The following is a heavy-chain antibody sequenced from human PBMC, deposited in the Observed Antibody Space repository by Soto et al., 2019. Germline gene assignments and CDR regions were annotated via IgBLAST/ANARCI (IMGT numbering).Heavy chain of an antibody. CDR3: AKDMGPWDIVLVPASYGMDV. D-gene: IGHD2-2*01. V-gene: IGHV3-23*01. J-gene: IGHJ6*02. CDR1: GLTFSSYA. CDR2: ISVSGGST. Sequence: TGGSLRLSCEACGLTFSSYAMNWVSQTPEKGQKWVSAISVSGGSTYYADSVKGRFTISRDNSKNTLYLQMNSLRAEDTAVYYCAKDMGPWDIVLVPASYGMDVWGQGTTVTVSS.